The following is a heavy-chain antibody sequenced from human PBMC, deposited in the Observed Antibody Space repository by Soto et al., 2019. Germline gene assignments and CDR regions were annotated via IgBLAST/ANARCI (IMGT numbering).Heavy chain of an antibody. CDR2: ISGSGGST. CDR3: AKDLSSETYYYDSSGYYRD. D-gene: IGHD3-22*01. J-gene: IGHJ4*02. Sequence: PGGSLRLSCAASGFTFSSYAMSWVRQAPGKGLEWVSAISGSGGSTYYADSVKGRFTISRDNSKNTLYLQMNSLRAEDTAVYYCAKDLSSETYYYDSSGYYRDWGQGTLVTVSS. CDR1: GFTFSSYA. V-gene: IGHV3-23*01.